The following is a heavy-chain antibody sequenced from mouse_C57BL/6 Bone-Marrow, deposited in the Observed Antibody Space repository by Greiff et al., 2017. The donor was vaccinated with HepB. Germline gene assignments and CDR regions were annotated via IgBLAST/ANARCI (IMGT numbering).Heavy chain of an antibody. CDR2: IYPGSGNT. D-gene: IGHD1-1*01. CDR1: GYTFTDYY. J-gene: IGHJ3*01. Sequence: QVTLKESGAELVRPGASVKLSCKASGYTFTDYYINWVKQRPGQGLEWIARIYPGSGNTYYNEKFKGKATLTAEKSSSTAYMQLSSLTSEDSAVYFCAIYYYGSPFAYWGQGTLVTVSA. V-gene: IGHV1-76*01. CDR3: AIYYYGSPFAY.